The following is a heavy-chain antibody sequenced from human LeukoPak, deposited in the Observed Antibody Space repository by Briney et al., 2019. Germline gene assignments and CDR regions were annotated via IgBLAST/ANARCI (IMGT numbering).Heavy chain of an antibody. CDR1: NYTYTDYG. Sequence: ASVRVSCKASNYTYTDYGINWVRQAPGQGLEWMGWISAYNGHTNYAQKLQGRVTMTTDTSTSTLYMELRSLRSDDTAVYYCARHRLPRVYYDSSGYYHNGFDIWGQGTMVTVSS. J-gene: IGHJ3*02. CDR2: ISAYNGHT. D-gene: IGHD3-22*01. CDR3: ARHRLPRVYYDSSGYYHNGFDI. V-gene: IGHV1-18*01.